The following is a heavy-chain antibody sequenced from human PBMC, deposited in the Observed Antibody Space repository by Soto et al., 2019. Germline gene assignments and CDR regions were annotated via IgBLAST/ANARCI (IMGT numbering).Heavy chain of an antibody. CDR1: GGTFSSYA. CDR2: IIPIFGTA. J-gene: IGHJ6*02. CDR3: ARVGGPGVAAAGTGDYYYYGMDV. Sequence: SVKVSCKASGGTFSSYAISWVRQAPGQGLEWMGGIIPIFGTANYAQKFQGRVTITADESTSTAYMELSSLRSEDTAVYYCARVGGPGVAAAGTGDYYYYGMDVWGQGTTVTVSS. D-gene: IGHD6-13*01. V-gene: IGHV1-69*13.